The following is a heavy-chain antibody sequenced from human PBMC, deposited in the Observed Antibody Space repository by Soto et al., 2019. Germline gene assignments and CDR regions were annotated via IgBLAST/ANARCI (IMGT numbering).Heavy chain of an antibody. D-gene: IGHD4-17*01. CDR1: GFTFSDYY. CDR3: AGAHDYGEYFDY. V-gene: IGHV3-11*01. CDR2: ISSSGSTI. Sequence: GGSLRLSCAASGFTFSDYYMSWIRQAPGKGLEWVSYISSSGSTIYYADSVKGRFTISRDNAKNSLYLQMNSLRAEDTAVYYCAGAHDYGEYFDYWGQGTLVTVSS. J-gene: IGHJ4*02.